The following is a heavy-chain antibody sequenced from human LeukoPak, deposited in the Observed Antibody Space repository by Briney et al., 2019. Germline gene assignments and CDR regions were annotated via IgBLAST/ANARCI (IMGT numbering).Heavy chain of an antibody. CDR2: IYYSGST. J-gene: IGHJ5*02. CDR3: ARVDVGSSWHDKPYWFDP. D-gene: IGHD6-13*01. Sequence: SETLSLTCTVSGGSISSYYWSWIRQPPGKGLEWIGYIYYSGSTNYNPSLKSRVTISVDTSKNQFSLKLSSVTAADTAVYYCARVDVGSSWHDKPYWFDPWGQGTLVTVSS. V-gene: IGHV4-59*01. CDR1: GGSISSYY.